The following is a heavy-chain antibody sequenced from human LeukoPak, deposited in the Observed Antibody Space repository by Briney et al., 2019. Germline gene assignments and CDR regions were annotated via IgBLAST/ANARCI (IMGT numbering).Heavy chain of an antibody. CDR1: GGSISSSSYY. J-gene: IGHJ4*02. D-gene: IGHD3-10*01. Sequence: PSETLSLTCTVSGGSISSSSYYWGRIRQPPGKGLEWIGSIYYSGSTYYNPSLKSRVTISVDTSKNQFSLKLSSVTAADTAVYYCARSYYYGSGSYYGNPFDYWGQGTLVTVSS. CDR3: ARSYYYGSGSYYGNPFDY. CDR2: IYYSGST. V-gene: IGHV4-39*01.